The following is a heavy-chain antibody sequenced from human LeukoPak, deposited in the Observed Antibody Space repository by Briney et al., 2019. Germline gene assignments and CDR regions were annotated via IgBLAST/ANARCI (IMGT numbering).Heavy chain of an antibody. CDR3: ARAPEEVVPAATHMDV. J-gene: IGHJ6*03. CDR1: GGSISSYY. V-gene: IGHV4-59*01. D-gene: IGHD2-2*01. CDR2: IYYSGST. Sequence: SETLSLTCTVSGGSISSYYWSSIRQPPGKGLEWIGYIYYSGSTNYSPSLKSRVTISVDTSKNQFSLKLSSVTAADTAVYYCARAPEEVVPAATHMDVWGKGTTVTVSS.